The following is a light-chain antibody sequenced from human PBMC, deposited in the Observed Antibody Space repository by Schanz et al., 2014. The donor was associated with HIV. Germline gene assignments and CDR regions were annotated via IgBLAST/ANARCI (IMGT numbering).Light chain of an antibody. CDR3: SSYAATNNLL. CDR1: TSNVGTYNY. J-gene: IGLJ2*01. Sequence: QSALTQPPSASGSPGQSVTISCTGATSNVGTYNYVSWYQQHPGKAPKLMIYEVNKRPSGVPDRFSGSKSGNTASLTVSGLQAEDEADYYCSSYAATNNLLFGGGTKLTVL. CDR2: EVN. V-gene: IGLV2-8*01.